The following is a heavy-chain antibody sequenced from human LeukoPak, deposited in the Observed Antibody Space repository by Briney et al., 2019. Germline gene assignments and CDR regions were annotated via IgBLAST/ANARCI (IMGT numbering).Heavy chain of an antibody. CDR2: INHSGST. J-gene: IGHJ4*02. CDR3: ASIRAYDYLWGSYRSTTNFDY. Sequence: SETLSLTCTVSGGSISSYYWSWIRQPPGKGLEWIGEINHSGSTNYNPSLKSRVTISVDTSKNQFSLRLSSVTAADTAVYYCASIRAYDYLWGSYRSTTNFDYWGQGTLVTVSS. CDR1: GGSISSYY. D-gene: IGHD3-16*02. V-gene: IGHV4-34*01.